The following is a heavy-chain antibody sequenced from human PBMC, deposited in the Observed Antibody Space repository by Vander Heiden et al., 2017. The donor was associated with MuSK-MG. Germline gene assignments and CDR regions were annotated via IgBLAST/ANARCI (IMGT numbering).Heavy chain of an antibody. J-gene: IGHJ5*01. V-gene: IGHV1-18*01. D-gene: IGHD1-26*01. CDR1: GYTFPRFD. CDR3: ARLRKLEGTTGSSLEF. Sequence: QVQLAQSGAEVKKPGASVKVSCKASGYTFPRFDIGWVRQAPGQGPEWMGWISAHNGDTHYDQKGQDRVTMTTDTSRTIADMELRSLRNEEQDLYYCARLRKLEGTTGSSLEFWGHGTLVTVSS. CDR2: ISAHNGDT.